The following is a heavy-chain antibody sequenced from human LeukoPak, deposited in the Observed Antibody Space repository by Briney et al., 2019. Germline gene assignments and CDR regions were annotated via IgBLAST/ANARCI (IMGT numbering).Heavy chain of an antibody. Sequence: PSQTLSLPCTVSGGSISGGGYYWSWLRQHPGKGLVWIGYIYYSGSTYYNPSLKSRVTISEDTSKHQFPLKLSSVTAADTAVYYCARDPANYSDSSGYSGAFDIWGQGTMVSVSS. D-gene: IGHD3-22*01. V-gene: IGHV4-31*03. CDR1: GGSISGGGYY. CDR2: IYYSGST. J-gene: IGHJ3*02. CDR3: ARDPANYSDSSGYSGAFDI.